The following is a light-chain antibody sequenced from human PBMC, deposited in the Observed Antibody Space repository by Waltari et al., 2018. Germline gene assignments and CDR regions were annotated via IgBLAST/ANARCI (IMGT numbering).Light chain of an antibody. CDR2: DDT. J-gene: IGLJ1*01. Sequence: SYVLTQPPSVSVAPGQTARITCGGTSVGSKSVHWYKRKPGQAPVVVVYDDTERPSGIPDRFSGSNSENTATLTINSVEAGDEADYFCQVWADSSDFVFGSGTKVTVL. CDR3: QVWADSSDFV. CDR1: SVGSKS. V-gene: IGLV3-21*02.